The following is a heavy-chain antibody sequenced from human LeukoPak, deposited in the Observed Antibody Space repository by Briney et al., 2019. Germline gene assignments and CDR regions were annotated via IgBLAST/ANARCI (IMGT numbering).Heavy chain of an antibody. J-gene: IGHJ4*02. CDR2: IYPGDSDT. Sequence: GESLKISCKGSGYSFTTYWIGWVRQMPGKGLEWMGSIYPGDSDTRYSPSFQGQVTFSADKSISTAYLQWSSLKASDTAMYYCARRGEGSGSYGRYFDYWGQGTLVTVSS. CDR1: GYSFTTYW. V-gene: IGHV5-51*01. CDR3: ARRGEGSGSYGRYFDY. D-gene: IGHD3-10*01.